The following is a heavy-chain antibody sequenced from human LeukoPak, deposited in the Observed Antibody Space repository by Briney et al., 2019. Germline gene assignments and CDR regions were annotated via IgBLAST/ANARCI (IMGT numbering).Heavy chain of an antibody. V-gene: IGHV4-34*01. CDR1: GGSFSGYY. CDR2: IYYSGST. CDR3: ARETSQKGAHYMDV. Sequence: PSETLSLTCAVYGGSFSGYYWSWIRQPPGKGLEWIANIYYSGSTYYSPSLKSRVIISVDTSKNQFSLKLSSVTAADTAVYYCARETSQKGAHYMDVWGKGTTVTISS. J-gene: IGHJ6*03. D-gene: IGHD3-16*01.